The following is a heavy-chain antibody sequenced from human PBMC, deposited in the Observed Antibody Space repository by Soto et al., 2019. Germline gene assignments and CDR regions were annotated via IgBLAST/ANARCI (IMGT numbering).Heavy chain of an antibody. CDR3: ARAGFRGEWFDP. D-gene: IGHD3-10*01. J-gene: IGHJ5*02. V-gene: IGHV1-18*01. CDR1: GYNFTSLYG. CDR2: ISVYNGNT. Sequence: ASVKVSCKASGYNFTSLYGISWVRQAPGQGLEWMGWISVYNGNTNYAQKLQGRVTMTTDTSTSTAYMELRSLRSDDTAVYYCARAGFRGEWFDPWGQGTLVNVS.